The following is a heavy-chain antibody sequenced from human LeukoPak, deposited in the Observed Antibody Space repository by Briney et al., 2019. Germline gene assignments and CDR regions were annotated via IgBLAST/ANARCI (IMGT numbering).Heavy chain of an antibody. CDR1: GGTFSSYA. CDR3: ARDLRGLSPYFDY. V-gene: IGHV1-69*04. J-gene: IGHJ4*02. D-gene: IGHD3-16*01. Sequence: SVKVSCKASGGTFSSYAISWVRQAPGQGLEWMGRIIPILGIANYAQKFQGRVTITADKSTSTAYMELSSLRSEDTAVYYCARDLRGLSPYFDYWGQGTLVTVSS. CDR2: IIPILGIA.